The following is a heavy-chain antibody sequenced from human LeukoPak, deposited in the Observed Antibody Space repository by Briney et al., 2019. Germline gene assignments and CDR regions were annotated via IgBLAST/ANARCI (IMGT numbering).Heavy chain of an antibody. D-gene: IGHD3-10*01. CDR2: IKQDGSEQ. J-gene: IGHJ4*02. CDR1: RFNLGTYG. V-gene: IGHV3-7*01. Sequence: GGSLRLSCVASRFNLGTYGMSWVRQAPGKGLEWVASIKQDGSEQFYVDAVKGRFTISRDNAANSLYLQMNSLGAEDTAVYYCARDNYYGSGNFYKRAYYFDYWGQGTLVTVSS. CDR3: ARDNYYGSGNFYKRAYYFDY.